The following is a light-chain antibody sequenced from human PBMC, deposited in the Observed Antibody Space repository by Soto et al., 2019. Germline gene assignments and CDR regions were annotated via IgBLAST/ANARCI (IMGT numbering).Light chain of an antibody. Sequence: SYELTQPPSVSVSPGQTASITCSGDKLGDKYACWYHQKPGQSPVLVIYQDSKRPSGIPERFSGSNSGNTATLTISGTQAMDEADYYCQAWDSSNSVVVGGGTKLTVL. V-gene: IGLV3-1*01. CDR3: QAWDSSNSVV. J-gene: IGLJ2*01. CDR1: KLGDKY. CDR2: QDS.